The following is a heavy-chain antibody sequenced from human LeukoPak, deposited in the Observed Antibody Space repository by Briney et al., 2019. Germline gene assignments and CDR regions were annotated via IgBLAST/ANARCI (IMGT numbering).Heavy chain of an antibody. D-gene: IGHD4-11*01. CDR2: IWFDGSDK. CDR1: GFTFSHYG. Sequence: GETLRLSCAASGFTFSHYGMHWVRQAPGAGLEWVAVIWFDGSDKYYAKSVKGRFTISRHNSKNSLSLQMNSLRAEDTAVYYCVKDAQRGFDYSNSLQNWGQGILVTVSS. V-gene: IGHV3-33*06. CDR3: VKDAQRGFDYSNSLQN. J-gene: IGHJ1*01.